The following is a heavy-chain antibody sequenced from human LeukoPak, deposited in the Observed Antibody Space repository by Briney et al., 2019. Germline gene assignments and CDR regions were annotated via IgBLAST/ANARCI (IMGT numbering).Heavy chain of an antibody. Sequence: GASVKVSCKVSGYNFKELSIHWVRQTPGKGLEREGGLDPEDVETIYAQKFQGRVTMTEDTSTDTAYMELSSLRSEDTAVYYCAALWFGDLLGNWFDPWGQGTLVTVSS. CDR1: GYNFKELS. J-gene: IGHJ5*02. CDR3: AALWFGDLLGNWFDP. D-gene: IGHD3-10*01. CDR2: LDPEDVET. V-gene: IGHV1-24*01.